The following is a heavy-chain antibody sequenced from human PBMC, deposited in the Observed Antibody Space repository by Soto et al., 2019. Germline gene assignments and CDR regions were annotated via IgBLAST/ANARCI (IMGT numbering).Heavy chain of an antibody. V-gene: IGHV1-69*02. CDR1: GDTFSFYS. CDR3: ATSYGSGYRAFDY. D-gene: IGHD3-10*01. Sequence: QVQLVQSGAEVKRPGSSVKVSCKASGDTFSFYSINWVRQAPGLGLVWMGRVNPILSLSNYAQRFQGRVTMTADKSTSTAYMVISSLRSEDTAIYYCATSYGSGYRAFDYWGQGAQVIVSS. J-gene: IGHJ4*02. CDR2: VNPILSLS.